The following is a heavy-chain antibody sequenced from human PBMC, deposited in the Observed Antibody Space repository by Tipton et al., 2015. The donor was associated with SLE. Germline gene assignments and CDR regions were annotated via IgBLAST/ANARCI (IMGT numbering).Heavy chain of an antibody. Sequence: SLRLSCAASGFTFSTYEMMWVRQTPGKGLERVSHISNSGNTIYYGDSVKGRFTISRDNAKNSLYLQMNSLRAEDTGLYYCARGHIYPQGVFLDNWGRGTLVTVSS. J-gene: IGHJ4*02. V-gene: IGHV3-48*03. D-gene: IGHD2/OR15-2a*01. CDR2: ISNSGNTI. CDR1: GFTFSTYE. CDR3: ARGHIYPQGVFLDN.